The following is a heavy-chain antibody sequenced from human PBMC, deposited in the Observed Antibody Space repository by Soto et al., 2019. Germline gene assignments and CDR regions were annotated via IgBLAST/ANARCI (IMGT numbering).Heavy chain of an antibody. CDR1: GGCISSYY. J-gene: IGHJ4*02. Sequence: SETLSLACTVSGGCISSYYWSLIRQPPGKGLEWIGYIYHSGSTNYNPSLKSRVTISVDTSKNQFSLKLSSVTAADTAVYYCARGWGRIFDYWGQGTLVTVSS. CDR2: IYHSGST. D-gene: IGHD7-27*01. V-gene: IGHV4-59*12. CDR3: ARGWGRIFDY.